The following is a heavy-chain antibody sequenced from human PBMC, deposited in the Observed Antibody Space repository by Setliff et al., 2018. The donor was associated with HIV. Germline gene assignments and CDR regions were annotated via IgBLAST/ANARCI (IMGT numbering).Heavy chain of an antibody. CDR2: IYPGDSDT. CDR1: GYSFGTFW. J-gene: IGHJ4*02. D-gene: IGHD6-13*01. Sequence: PGESLKISCKASGYSFGTFWIGWVRQMPGKGLEWMGIIYPGDSDTRYSPSFQGQVTISADESTRTAYLQWSSLKASDTAMYYCARRMWQQDSKFMYYFDYWGQGTLVTVSS. CDR3: ARRMWQQDSKFMYYFDY. V-gene: IGHV5-51*01.